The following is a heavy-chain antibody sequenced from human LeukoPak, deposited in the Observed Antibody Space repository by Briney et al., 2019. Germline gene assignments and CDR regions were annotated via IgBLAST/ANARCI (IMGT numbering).Heavy chain of an antibody. V-gene: IGHV3-30*18. J-gene: IGHJ5*02. CDR3: AKEYGDYIPDP. CDR2: ISYDGSNE. CDR1: GFTFSSYG. Sequence: PGGSLRLSCAASGFTFSSYGMHWVRQAPGKGLDWVAIISYDGSNEYYANSVKGRFTISRDNSKNTLYLQMNSLGAEDTAVYHCAKEYGDYIPDPWGQGTLVTVSS. D-gene: IGHD2-21*02.